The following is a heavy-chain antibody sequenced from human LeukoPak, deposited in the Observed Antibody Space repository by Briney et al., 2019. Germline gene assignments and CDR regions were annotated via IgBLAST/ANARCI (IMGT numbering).Heavy chain of an antibody. Sequence: GASVKVSCKDSGYTFTSYDINWVRQATGQGLEWMGWMNPNSGNTGYAQKFQGRVTMTTDTSTSTANMELRSLRSDDTAVYYCARAEYCSSTSCYSGGRLYSSSAGDYWGQGTLVTVSS. CDR3: ARAEYCSSTSCYSGGRLYSSSAGDY. D-gene: IGHD2-2*01. V-gene: IGHV1-8*01. CDR1: GYTFTSYD. CDR2: MNPNSGNT. J-gene: IGHJ4*02.